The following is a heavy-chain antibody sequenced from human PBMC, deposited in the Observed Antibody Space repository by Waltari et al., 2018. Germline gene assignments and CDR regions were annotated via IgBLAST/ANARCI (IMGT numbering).Heavy chain of an antibody. Sequence: EVHLVESGGGLLEPGGSLRLSCAASGFTVSNNYMSWVRQAPGKGLEWVSLIYSVGTTDYADSVKGRFTISRDNSKNTLYLQMNSLRTEDTAVYYCARQHSSRWYFDYWGQGTLVTVSS. D-gene: IGHD6-13*01. CDR3: ARQHSSRWYFDY. CDR2: IYSVGTT. CDR1: GFTVSNNY. J-gene: IGHJ4*02. V-gene: IGHV3-66*02.